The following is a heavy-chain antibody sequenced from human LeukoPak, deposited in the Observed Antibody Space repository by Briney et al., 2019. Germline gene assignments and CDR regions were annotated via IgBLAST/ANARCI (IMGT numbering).Heavy chain of an antibody. V-gene: IGHV3-21*01. CDR1: GFTFSSYS. CDR3: ARDPICSSTSCP. Sequence: GGSLGLSCAASGFTFSSYSMNWVRQAPGKGLEWVSSISSSSSYIYYADSVKGRFTISRDNAKNSLYLQMNSLRAEDTAVYYCARDPICSSTSCPWGQGTLVTVSS. CDR2: ISSSSSYI. D-gene: IGHD2-2*01. J-gene: IGHJ5*02.